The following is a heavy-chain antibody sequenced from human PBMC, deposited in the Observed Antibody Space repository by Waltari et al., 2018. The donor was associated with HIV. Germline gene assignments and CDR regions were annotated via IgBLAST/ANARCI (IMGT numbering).Heavy chain of an antibody. Sequence: QEHLVQSGAEVKKPGASVKVSCTASGNTFTGYYIHWVRQAPGQGIEWVGRINHNSGDTHYAQKFQGRVTMTRDTSISTGYMELHSLTSDDTGVYFCARVRDGGMDVWGQGTTVTVSS. D-gene: IGHD2-21*02. CDR3: ARVRDGGMDV. V-gene: IGHV1-2*05. CDR1: GNTFTGYY. CDR2: INHNSGDT. J-gene: IGHJ6*02.